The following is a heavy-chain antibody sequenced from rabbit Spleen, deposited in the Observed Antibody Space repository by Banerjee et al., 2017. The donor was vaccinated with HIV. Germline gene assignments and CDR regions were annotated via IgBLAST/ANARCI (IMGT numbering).Heavy chain of an antibody. CDR1: GFTISSYW. CDR2: IYGST. Sequence: QEQLEESGGDLVKPEGSLTLTCTASGFTISSYWICWVRQAPGKGLEWIGCIYGSTSYASWAKGRFTISRPSSTTVTLQMTSLTAADTATYFCARGHLASSSTSQDLWGPGTLVTVS. J-gene: IGHJ6*01. V-gene: IGHV1S45*01. CDR3: ARGHLASSSTSQDL. D-gene: IGHD1-1*01.